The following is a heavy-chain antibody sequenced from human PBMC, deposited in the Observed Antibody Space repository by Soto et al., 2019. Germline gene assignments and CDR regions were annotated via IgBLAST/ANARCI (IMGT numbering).Heavy chain of an antibody. V-gene: IGHV3-9*01. CDR1: GFTFDDYA. CDR3: AKALRTPADDAFDI. Sequence: GGSLRLSCAASGFTFDDYAMHWVRQAPGKGLEWVSGISWNSGSIGYADSVKGRFTISRDNAKNSLYLQMNSLRAEDTALYYCAKALRTPADDAFDIWGQGTMVTVSS. CDR2: ISWNSGSI. J-gene: IGHJ3*02.